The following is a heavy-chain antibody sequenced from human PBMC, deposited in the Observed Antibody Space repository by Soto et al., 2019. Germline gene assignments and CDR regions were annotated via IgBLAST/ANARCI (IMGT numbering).Heavy chain of an antibody. CDR1: GFTFSNAW. J-gene: IGHJ4*02. D-gene: IGHD2-15*01. V-gene: IGHV3-15*01. Sequence: GGSLRLSCAASGFTFSNAWMSWVRQAPGKGLEWVGRIKSKTDGGTTDYAAPVKGRFTISRDDSKNTLYLQMNSLKTEDTAVYYCTTAPLRSRGNPEYYFDYWGQGTLVTVSS. CDR2: IKSKTDGGTT. CDR3: TTAPLRSRGNPEYYFDY.